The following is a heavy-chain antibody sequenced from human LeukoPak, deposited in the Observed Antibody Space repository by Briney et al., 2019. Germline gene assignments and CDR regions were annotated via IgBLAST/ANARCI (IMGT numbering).Heavy chain of an antibody. J-gene: IGHJ3*02. CDR2: ISYAGSNK. V-gene: IGHV3-30*03. CDR1: GFTFSTYG. D-gene: IGHD4-17*01. Sequence: GKSLRLSCAASGFTFSTYGIHWVRQAPGRGLEWVSLISYAGSNKYYGDSVKGRFTISRDKSKNTLCLQVNSLRTEDTAVYYCARARATVTRISSFDIWGQGTMVTVSS. CDR3: ARARATVTRISSFDI.